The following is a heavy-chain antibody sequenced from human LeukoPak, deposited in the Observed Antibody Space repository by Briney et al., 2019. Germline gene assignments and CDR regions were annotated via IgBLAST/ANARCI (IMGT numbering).Heavy chain of an antibody. CDR1: GYTFTSYY. J-gene: IGHJ6*02. V-gene: IGHV1-46*01. Sequence: ASVKVSCKASGYTFTSYYMHWVRQAPGQGLEWMGIINPSGGSTSYAQKFQGRVTMTRDTSTSTVYMELSSLRSEDTAVYYCARDNVVVPAAIRGEIINYYYCGMDVWGQGTLVTVSS. CDR3: ARDNVVVPAAIRGEIINYYYCGMDV. D-gene: IGHD2-2*01. CDR2: INPSGGST.